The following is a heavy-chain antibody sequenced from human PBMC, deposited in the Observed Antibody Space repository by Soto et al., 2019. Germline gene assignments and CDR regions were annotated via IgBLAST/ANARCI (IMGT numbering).Heavy chain of an antibody. CDR3: ARYNGTYYVY. CDR2: IYYSGST. Sequence: SETLSLTCTVSGGSISSYYWTWIRQPPGKGLEWIGFIYYSGSTSYNPSLKSRVTISVDTSKNQFSLKLNSVTAADTAVYYCARYNGTYYVYWGQGTLVTVSS. J-gene: IGHJ4*02. D-gene: IGHD1-26*01. CDR1: GGSISSYY. V-gene: IGHV4-59*01.